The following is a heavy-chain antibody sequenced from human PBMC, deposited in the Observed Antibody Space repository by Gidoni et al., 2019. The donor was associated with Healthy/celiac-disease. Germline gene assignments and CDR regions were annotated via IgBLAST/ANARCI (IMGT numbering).Heavy chain of an antibody. CDR1: GFTFSSHA. Sequence: EVQLLESGGGLVQPGGSLRLSCAASGFTFSSHALGWVRQAPGKGLEWVSASSGSGGSTYYADSVKGRFTISRDNSKNTLYLQMNSLRAEDTAVYYCAKVGATVTLYWYFDLWGRGTLVTVSS. CDR3: AKVGATVTLYWYFDL. CDR2: SSGSGGST. D-gene: IGHD4-17*01. J-gene: IGHJ2*01. V-gene: IGHV3-23*01.